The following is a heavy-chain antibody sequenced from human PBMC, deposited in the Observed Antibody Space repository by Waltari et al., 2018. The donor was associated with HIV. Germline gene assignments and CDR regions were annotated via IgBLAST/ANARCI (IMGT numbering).Heavy chain of an antibody. D-gene: IGHD3-22*01. V-gene: IGHV1-18*01. CDR3: ARENYYDTSASHCPFDY. J-gene: IGHJ4*02. CDR1: GYTFTGHG. Sequence: QVQLVQSGAEVKKPGASVKVSCKTSGYTFTGHGSSWLRPAPGQGLEWMGWISAYYGDTNHAQKFQGRVSMTRDTSTTTAYMELTSLRSDDTAVYYCARENYYDTSASHCPFDYWGQGTLVTVSS. CDR2: ISAYYGDT.